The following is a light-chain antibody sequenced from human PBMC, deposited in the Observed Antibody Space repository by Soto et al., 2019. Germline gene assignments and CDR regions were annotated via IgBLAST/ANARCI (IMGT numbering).Light chain of an antibody. CDR1: SSDIGGYNF. V-gene: IGLV2-14*01. CDR3: SSYTGSVTL. CDR2: EVS. Sequence: QSALTQPASVSGSPGQSITISCTGTSSDIGGYNFVSWYQQHPGKAPHLMIYEVSNRPSGVSNRFSGSKSGDTASLTISGLQAEDEADYCCSSYTGSVTLFGGGTKLTVL. J-gene: IGLJ2*01.